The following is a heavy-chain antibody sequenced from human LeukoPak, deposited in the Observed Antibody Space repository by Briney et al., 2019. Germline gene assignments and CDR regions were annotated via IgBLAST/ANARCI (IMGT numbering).Heavy chain of an antibody. V-gene: IGHV1-24*01. D-gene: IGHD2-21*01. Sequence: GASVNVSCLVSGFTLRELSMHWVGPARGRGVAWVGVFDPQEGDTDYARRFRDRVIFTDDRSSNTAYMYLSGLGADDTAVYYCATGVYCATTTCPGYRNYYYFMDVWGEGTTVTVTS. CDR3: ATGVYCATTTCPGYRNYYYFMDV. J-gene: IGHJ6*03. CDR2: FDPQEGDT. CDR1: GFTLRELS.